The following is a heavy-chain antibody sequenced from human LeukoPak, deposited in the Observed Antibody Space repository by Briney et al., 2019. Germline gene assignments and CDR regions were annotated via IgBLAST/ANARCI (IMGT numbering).Heavy chain of an antibody. V-gene: IGHV4-34*01. J-gene: IGHJ6*02. CDR2: INHSGTT. CDR1: GGSFSVYY. Sequence: PSETLSLTCAVYGGSFSVYYWSWIRQPPGEGLQWIAEINHSGTTNYNPSLKSRVTISIDTSKNQFSLKLSSVTAADTAVYYCARCTPREAPKPIVQVPGAGPHYGMDVWGQGATVTVSS. CDR3: ARCTPREAPKPIVQVPGAGPHYGMDV. D-gene: IGHD2-2*01.